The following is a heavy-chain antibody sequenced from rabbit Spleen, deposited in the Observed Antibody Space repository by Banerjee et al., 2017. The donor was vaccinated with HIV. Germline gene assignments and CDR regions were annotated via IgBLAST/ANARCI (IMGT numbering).Heavy chain of an antibody. D-gene: IGHD4-1*01. CDR1: GFDFSSYG. V-gene: IGHV1S45*01. CDR3: ARDLAGVIGWNFNL. Sequence: QEQLVESGGGLVQPGGSLKLSCKASGFDFSSYGVSWVRQAPGKGLEWIACINTATGKGVYANWAKGRFTIAKTPSTTVTLQMTSLTAADTATYFCARDLAGVIGWNFNLWGPGTLVTVS. J-gene: IGHJ4*01. CDR2: INTATGKG.